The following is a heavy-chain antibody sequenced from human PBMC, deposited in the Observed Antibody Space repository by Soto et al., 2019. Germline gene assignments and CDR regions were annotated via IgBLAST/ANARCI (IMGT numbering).Heavy chain of an antibody. CDR2: INPNSGGT. V-gene: IGHV1-2*02. CDR1: GYTFTGYY. D-gene: IGHD3-22*01. CDR3: ARDDSSGYSYFDD. J-gene: IGHJ4*02. Sequence: ASVQVSCKASGYTFTGYYMHWVRQAPGQGLEWMGWINPNSGGTNYAQKVQGRVTMTRDTSISTAYMELSRLRSDDTAVYYCARDDSSGYSYFDDWGQGNLVTVSS.